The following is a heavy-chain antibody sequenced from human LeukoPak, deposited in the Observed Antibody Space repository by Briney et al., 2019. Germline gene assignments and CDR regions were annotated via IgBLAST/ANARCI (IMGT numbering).Heavy chain of an antibody. D-gene: IGHD6-19*01. V-gene: IGHV4-59*01. CDR2: IDHTGTT. CDR3: ARGRLARSPYFDY. Sequence: SETLSLTCSVSDDSITIYYWTWIRQPPGKGLEWIGYIDHTGTTNYNPSLTSRVTISVDTSNNQFSLRLTSVTAADTAVYYCARGRLARSPYFDYWGQGTLVTVSS. CDR1: DDSITIYY. J-gene: IGHJ4*02.